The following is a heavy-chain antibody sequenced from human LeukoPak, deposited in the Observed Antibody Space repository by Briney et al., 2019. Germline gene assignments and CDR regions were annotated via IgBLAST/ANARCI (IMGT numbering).Heavy chain of an antibody. CDR3: ARAPADYTAMVYYHNFDY. J-gene: IGHJ4*02. D-gene: IGHD5-18*01. CDR2: IIPIFGTA. V-gene: IGHV1-69*13. CDR1: GGTFSSYA. Sequence: ASVKVSCKASGGTFSSYAISWVRQAPGQGLEWMGGIIPIFGTANYAQKFQGRVTITADESTSTAYMELSSLRSEDTAVYYCARAPADYTAMVYYHNFDYWGQGTLVTVSS.